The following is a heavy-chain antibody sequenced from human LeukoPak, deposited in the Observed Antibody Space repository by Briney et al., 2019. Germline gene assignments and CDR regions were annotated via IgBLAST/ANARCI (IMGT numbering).Heavy chain of an antibody. V-gene: IGHV3-74*01. CDR2: INPDGSYT. Sequence: GSLRLSCAASGFTFSSYWMHWVRQAPGKGLVWVSRINPDGSYTSYADSVKGRFTISRDNAKNTLYLQMNSLRAEDTAVYYCANDLTGRHDYWGQGTLVTVSS. J-gene: IGHJ4*02. CDR3: ANDLTGRHDY. D-gene: IGHD7-27*01. CDR1: GFTFSSYW.